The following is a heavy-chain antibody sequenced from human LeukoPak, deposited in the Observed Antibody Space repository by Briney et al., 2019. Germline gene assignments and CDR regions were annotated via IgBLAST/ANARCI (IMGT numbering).Heavy chain of an antibody. D-gene: IGHD2-2*01. J-gene: IGHJ3*02. CDR1: GFTFSSYS. Sequence: GGSLRLSCAASGFTFSSYSMNWVRQAPGKGLEWVSSISSSSSYIYYADSVKGRFTISRDNAKNSLYLQMNSLRAEDTAVYYCAATSEGCSSTSCELLHTNDAFDIWGQGTMVTVSS. CDR2: ISSSSSYI. CDR3: AATSEGCSSTSCELLHTNDAFDI. V-gene: IGHV3-21*01.